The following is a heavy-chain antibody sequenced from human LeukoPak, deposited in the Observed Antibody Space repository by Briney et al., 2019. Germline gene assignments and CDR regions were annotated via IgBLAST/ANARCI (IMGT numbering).Heavy chain of an antibody. CDR3: AREEYSSDWYGHDS. CDR2: IYYAVTT. D-gene: IGHD6-13*01. Sequence: PSETLSLTCTVSGGSISNTNYYWAWIRQPPGRGLEWIGCIYYAVTTFDNPSLKSRVTLSVDPSKNQFSLRLTSVTAADTAFYYCAREEYSSDWYGHDSWGQGTLVTVSS. J-gene: IGHJ4*02. V-gene: IGHV4-39*07. CDR1: GGSISNTNYY.